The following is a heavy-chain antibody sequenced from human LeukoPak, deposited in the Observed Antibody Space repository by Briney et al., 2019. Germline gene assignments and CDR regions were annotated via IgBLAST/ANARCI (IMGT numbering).Heavy chain of an antibody. Sequence: GGSLRLSCAASGFTFSSYAMHWVRQAPGKGLERVAVISYDGSNKYYADSVKGRFTISRDNSRNTLYLQMNSLRAEDTAVYYCAKVTYYDFWSGYLDFDYWGQGTLVTVSS. D-gene: IGHD3-3*01. V-gene: IGHV3-30-3*01. J-gene: IGHJ4*02. CDR1: GFTFSSYA. CDR2: ISYDGSNK. CDR3: AKVTYYDFWSGYLDFDY.